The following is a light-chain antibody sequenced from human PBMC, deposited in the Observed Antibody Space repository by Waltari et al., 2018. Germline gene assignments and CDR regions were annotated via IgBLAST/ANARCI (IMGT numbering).Light chain of an antibody. CDR2: AAS. Sequence: DIQMTQSPSSLSASVGDRVTITCRASQSLSTYLNWYQQGPGKAPKLLIYAASSLQSGVPSRFSGTGSETDFTLTISSLQPEDFATYYCQKSYNSPYTFGQGTKLEIK. V-gene: IGKV1-39*01. J-gene: IGKJ2*01. CDR3: QKSYNSPYT. CDR1: QSLSTY.